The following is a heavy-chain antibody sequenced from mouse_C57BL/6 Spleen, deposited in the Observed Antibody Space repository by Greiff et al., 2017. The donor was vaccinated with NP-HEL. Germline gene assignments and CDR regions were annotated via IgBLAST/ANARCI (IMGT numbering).Heavy chain of an antibody. V-gene: IGHV14-2*01. CDR2: IDPEDGET. D-gene: IGHD2-2*01. CDR1: GFNIKDYY. J-gene: IGHJ1*03. CDR3: ARSTMVTTGYFDV. Sequence: VQLQQSGAELVKPGASVKLSCTASGFNIKDYYMHWVKQRPEQGLEWIGRIDPEDGETKYAPKFQGKATITADTSSNTACLQLSSLTSEDTAVYYCARSTMVTTGYFDVWGTGTTVTVSS.